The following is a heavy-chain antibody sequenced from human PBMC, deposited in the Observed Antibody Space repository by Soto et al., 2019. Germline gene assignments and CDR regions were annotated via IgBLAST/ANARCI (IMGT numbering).Heavy chain of an antibody. CDR3: ARETGLRSSGWSYYFDF. CDR2: ISGSGGTI. V-gene: IGHV3-48*02. CDR1: GFTLSSYS. D-gene: IGHD6-19*01. J-gene: IGHJ4*02. Sequence: EVQLVESGGGMVQPGGSLRVSCAASGFTLSSYSMHWVRQAPGKGLEGVSYISGSGGTIYYADSVKGRFTISRDNAKNSLSVQMNSLRDEDTAVYFCARETGLRSSGWSYYFDFWGQGTLVTVSS.